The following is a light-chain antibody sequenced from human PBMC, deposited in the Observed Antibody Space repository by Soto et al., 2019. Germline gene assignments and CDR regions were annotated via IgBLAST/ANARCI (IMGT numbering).Light chain of an antibody. CDR2: EGS. V-gene: IGLV2-23*01. Sequence: QSVLTQPASVSGSPGQSITISCTGTSSDVGSYNLVSWYQQHPGKAPKLMIYEGSKRPPGVSNRFSGSKSGTTASLTISGLQAEDEADYYCCSYAGSSIFDVFGTGTKVTVL. CDR1: SSDVGSYNL. CDR3: CSYAGSSIFDV. J-gene: IGLJ1*01.